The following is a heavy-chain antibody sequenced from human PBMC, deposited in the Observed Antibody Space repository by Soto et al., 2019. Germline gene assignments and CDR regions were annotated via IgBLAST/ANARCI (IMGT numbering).Heavy chain of an antibody. V-gene: IGHV3-23*01. CDR3: AKDQGSSWYEIDY. D-gene: IGHD6-13*01. CDR1: GFTFSTYA. Sequence: GGSLRLSCAASGFTFSTYAMTWVRQAPGKGLEWVSAISASGGSTYYADSVKGRFTISRDNSKNTLYLQMNSLRVEDTAVYYCAKDQGSSWYEIDYWGQGTLVTVSS. J-gene: IGHJ4*02. CDR2: ISASGGST.